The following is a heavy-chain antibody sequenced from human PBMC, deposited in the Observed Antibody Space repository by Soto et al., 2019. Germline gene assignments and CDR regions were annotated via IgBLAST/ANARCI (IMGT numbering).Heavy chain of an antibody. CDR3: TTSYYYGSGSYLGGDYYYGMDV. CDR2: IKSKTDGGTT. V-gene: IGHV3-15*07. CDR1: GFTFSNAW. J-gene: IGHJ6*02. Sequence: GGSLRLSCAASGFTFSNAWMNWVRQAPGKGLEWVGRIKSKTDGGTTDYAAPVKGRFTISRDDSKNTLYLQMNSLKTEDTAVYYCTTSYYYGSGSYLGGDYYYGMDVWGQGTTVTVSS. D-gene: IGHD3-10*01.